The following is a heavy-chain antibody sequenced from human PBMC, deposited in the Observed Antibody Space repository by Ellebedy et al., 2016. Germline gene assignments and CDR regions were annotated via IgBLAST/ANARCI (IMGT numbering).Heavy chain of an antibody. Sequence: GESLKISCAASGVTVGNNYMSWVRQAPGKGLEWVSLIYSGGDTSYADSVKGRFTISRDSSRNTLYLQMNNLRVDDTALYYCRQGHYFDQWGQGALVTVSS. V-gene: IGHV3-53*01. CDR1: GVTVGNNY. J-gene: IGHJ4*02. CDR3: RQGHYFDQ. CDR2: IYSGGDT.